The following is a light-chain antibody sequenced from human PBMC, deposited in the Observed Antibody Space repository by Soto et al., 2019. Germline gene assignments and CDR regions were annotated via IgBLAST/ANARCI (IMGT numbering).Light chain of an antibody. CDR2: DVS. CDR3: SSYTSTPSVV. J-gene: IGLJ2*01. CDR1: SSDVGGYNY. Sequence: QSALTQPASVSGSPGQSITNSCTGTSSDVGGYNYVSWYQQHPGKAPKLMICDVSNRPSGVSNRFSGSKSGNTASLPISGLKAEDEADYYCSSYTSTPSVVFGGGTKLTVL. V-gene: IGLV2-14*01.